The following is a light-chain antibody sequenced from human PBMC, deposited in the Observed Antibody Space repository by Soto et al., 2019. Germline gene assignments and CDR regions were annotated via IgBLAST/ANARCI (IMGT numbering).Light chain of an antibody. CDR2: KVS. CDR3: MQGTHWPLT. Sequence: DVVMTQSPLSLPVTLGQSASISCRSSQSLLYSDGNIYLNWFQQRPGQSPRRLIYKVSNRDSGVPDRFSGSGSVTDFTLTISGVEAEDVGVYYCMQGTHWPLTFGGGTKVEIK. J-gene: IGKJ4*01. CDR1: QSLLYSDGNIY. V-gene: IGKV2-30*01.